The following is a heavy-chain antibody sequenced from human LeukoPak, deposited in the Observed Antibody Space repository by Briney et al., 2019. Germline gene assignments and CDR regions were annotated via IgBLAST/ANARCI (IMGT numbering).Heavy chain of an antibody. D-gene: IGHD6-13*01. CDR2: IYYSGST. V-gene: IGHV4-59*01. CDR1: GGSISSYY. J-gene: IGHJ4*02. Sequence: SETLSLTCTVSGGSISSYYWSWNRQPPGKGLEWIGYIYYSGSTNYNPSLKSRVTISVDTSKNQFSLKLSSVTAADTAVYYCARDYSGSSWYLDYWGQGTLVTVSS. CDR3: ARDYSGSSWYLDY.